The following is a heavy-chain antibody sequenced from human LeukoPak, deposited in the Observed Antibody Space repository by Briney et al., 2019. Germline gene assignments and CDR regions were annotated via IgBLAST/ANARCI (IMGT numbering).Heavy chain of an antibody. CDR1: GYTFTNYW. V-gene: IGHV5-51*01. CDR3: ARRGSIDAFDI. Sequence: GESLKISCKGSGYTFTNYWIGWVRQMSGKGLEWMGIIYPDDSDTAYSPSFQGQVTISVDKSISTAYLQWSSLEASDTAIYYCARRGSIDAFDIWGQGTMVTVSS. J-gene: IGHJ3*02. D-gene: IGHD3-10*01. CDR2: IYPDDSDT.